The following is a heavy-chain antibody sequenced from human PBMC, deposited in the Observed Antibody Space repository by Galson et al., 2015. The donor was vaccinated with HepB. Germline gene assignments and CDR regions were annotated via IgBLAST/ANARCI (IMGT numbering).Heavy chain of an antibody. CDR2: IRQAGSER. V-gene: IGHV3-7*01. CDR1: GFTFSSYC. CDR3: ARDRAVITLGAFDY. Sequence: SLRLSCAASGFTFSSYCMSWVRQAPGKGLEWVASIRQAGSERYYVGSVKGRFTISRDNAKNSLYLQMNSLRVEDTALYYCARDRAVITLGAFDYWGQGTLVTVSS. J-gene: IGHJ4*02. D-gene: IGHD3-16*01.